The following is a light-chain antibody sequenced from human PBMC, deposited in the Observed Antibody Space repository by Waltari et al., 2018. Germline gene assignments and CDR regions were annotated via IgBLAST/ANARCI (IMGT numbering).Light chain of an antibody. V-gene: IGLV2-14*03. Sequence: QSALAQPASVSGSPGQSITISCTGTSSDVGGFDYVSWYQQHPGKAPKLMIYDVTDRPAGVSHRFSGSKSGNTASLSISGLQAEDEADYYCSSYTSSITPFVFGTGTKVTVL. CDR2: DVT. CDR1: SSDVGGFDY. J-gene: IGLJ1*01. CDR3: SSYTSSITPFV.